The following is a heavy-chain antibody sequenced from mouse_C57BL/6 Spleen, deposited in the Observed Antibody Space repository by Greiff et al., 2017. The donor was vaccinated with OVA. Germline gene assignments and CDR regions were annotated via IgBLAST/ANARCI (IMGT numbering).Heavy chain of an antibody. CDR1: GFSLTSYG. J-gene: IGHJ2*01. D-gene: IGHD1-1*01. CDR3: AKHGSSPYSFDY. Sequence: QVQLQQSGPGLVQPSQSLSITCTVSGFSLTSYGVHWVRQSPGKGLEWLGGIWSGGSTDYNAAFMSRLSITKDNSESQVFFKMNSLQADDTAISYCAKHGSSPYSFDYWGQGTTLTVSS. CDR2: IWSGGST. V-gene: IGHV2-5*01.